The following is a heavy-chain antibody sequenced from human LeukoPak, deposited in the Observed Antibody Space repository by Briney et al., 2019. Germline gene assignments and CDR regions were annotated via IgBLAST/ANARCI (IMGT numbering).Heavy chain of an antibody. CDR2: IYYSVST. V-gene: IGHV4-31*03. Sequence: SETLSLTCTVSGGSISSGGHYWTWIRQHPGKGLEWIGNIYYSVSTSYNPSLKSRVIISVDTSKNQFSLNLRSVTAADTAVYYCARFVSLTDAFDIWGQGTMVTVSS. J-gene: IGHJ3*02. D-gene: IGHD5/OR15-5a*01. CDR3: ARFVSLTDAFDI. CDR1: GGSISSGGHY.